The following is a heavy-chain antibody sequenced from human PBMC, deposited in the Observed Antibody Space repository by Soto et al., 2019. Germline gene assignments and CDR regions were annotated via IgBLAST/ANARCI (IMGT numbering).Heavy chain of an antibody. CDR3: ARGVMVYPLKRNWFDP. J-gene: IGHJ5*02. D-gene: IGHD2-8*01. Sequence: SQTLSLTCAISGDSVSSNSAAWNWIRQSPSRGLEWLGRTYYRSKWYNDYAVSVKSRITINPDTSKNQFSLQLNSVTPEDTAVYYCARGVMVYPLKRNWFDPWGQGILVTVAS. V-gene: IGHV6-1*01. CDR1: GDSVSSNSAA. CDR2: TYYRSKWYN.